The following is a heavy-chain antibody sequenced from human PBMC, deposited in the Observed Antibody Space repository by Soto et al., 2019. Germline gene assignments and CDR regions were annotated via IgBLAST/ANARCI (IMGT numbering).Heavy chain of an antibody. V-gene: IGHV1-58*01. CDR3: AAEGVDSSGPDAFDI. D-gene: IGHD3-22*01. J-gene: IGHJ3*02. CDR1: GFTFTSSA. Sequence: QMQLVQSGPEVKKPGTSVKVSCKASGFTFTSSAVQWVRQARGQRLEWIGWIVVGSGNTNYAQKFQERVTITRDMSTSTAYMELSSLRSEDTVVYYCAAEGVDSSGPDAFDIWGQGTMVTVSS. CDR2: IVVGSGNT.